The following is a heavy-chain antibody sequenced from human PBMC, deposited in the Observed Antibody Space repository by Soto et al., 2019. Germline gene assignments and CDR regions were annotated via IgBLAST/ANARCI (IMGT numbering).Heavy chain of an antibody. CDR2: VYNSGST. CDR3: ARYRREAVAGYTLDN. J-gene: IGHJ4*02. D-gene: IGHD6-13*01. CDR1: GRSISSNY. V-gene: IGHV4-59*01. Sequence: PSETLSLTCTVSGRSISSNYWTWIRQPPGKGLEWIGYVYNSGSTNYNPSLKSRVTISEDTSKSQFSLKVNSMTAADTAVYYCARYRREAVAGYTLDNWGQGILVTVSS.